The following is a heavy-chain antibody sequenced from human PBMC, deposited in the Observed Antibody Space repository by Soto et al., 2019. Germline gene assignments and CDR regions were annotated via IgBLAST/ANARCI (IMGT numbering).Heavy chain of an antibody. CDR2: ISYSGST. Sequence: SETLSLTCTVSGGSVSSGSYYWSWIRQPPGKGLEWMGYISYSGSTNYNPSLKSRVTISSDTTKNQLSLKLTSVTAADTAVYHCARGYATSWYTYYFDYWGQGALVTVSS. D-gene: IGHD6-13*01. CDR3: ARGYATSWYTYYFDY. J-gene: IGHJ4*02. CDR1: GGSVSSGSYY. V-gene: IGHV4-61*01.